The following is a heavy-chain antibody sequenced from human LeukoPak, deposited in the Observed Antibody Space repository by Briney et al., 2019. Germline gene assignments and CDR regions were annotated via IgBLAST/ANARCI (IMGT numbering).Heavy chain of an antibody. V-gene: IGHV5-51*01. Sequence: GESLKLYCKGSGYSFTSYWIGWVRPMPGKGLDGMDSNYPGDSDTRYSPSFQGQVTISADKSISTAYLQWSSLKASDTAMYYCARLKNYVFDYWGQGTLVTVSS. CDR3: ARLKNYVFDY. CDR2: NYPGDSDT. CDR1: GYSFTSYW. D-gene: IGHD1-7*01. J-gene: IGHJ4*02.